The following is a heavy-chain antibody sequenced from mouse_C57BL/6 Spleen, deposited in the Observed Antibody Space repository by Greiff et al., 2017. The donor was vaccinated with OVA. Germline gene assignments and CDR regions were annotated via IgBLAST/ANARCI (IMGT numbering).Heavy chain of an antibody. D-gene: IGHD2-5*01. CDR3: TRAWSNYWYFDV. CDR2: IYPGNSDT. J-gene: IGHJ1*03. Sequence: EVQLQQSGTVLARPGASVKMSCKPSGYTFPSYWMHWVKQRPGQGLEWIGAIYPGNSDTSYNQKFKGKAKLTAVTSASTAYMELSSLTNEDSAVYYCTRAWSNYWYFDVWGTGTTVTVSS. V-gene: IGHV1-5*01. CDR1: GYTFPSYW.